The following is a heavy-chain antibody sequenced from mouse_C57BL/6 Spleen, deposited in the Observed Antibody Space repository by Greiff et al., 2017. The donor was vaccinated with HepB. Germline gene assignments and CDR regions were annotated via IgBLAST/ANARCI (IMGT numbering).Heavy chain of an antibody. Sequence: EVKVVESEGGLVQPGSSMKLSCTASGFTFSDYYMAWVRQVPEKGLEWVANINYDGSSTYYLDSLKSRFIISRDNAKNILYLQMSSLKSEDTATYYCARVLSLRYYAMDYWGQGTSVTVSS. J-gene: IGHJ4*01. CDR3: ARVLSLRYYAMDY. V-gene: IGHV5-16*01. CDR2: INYDGSST. D-gene: IGHD1-1*01. CDR1: GFTFSDYY.